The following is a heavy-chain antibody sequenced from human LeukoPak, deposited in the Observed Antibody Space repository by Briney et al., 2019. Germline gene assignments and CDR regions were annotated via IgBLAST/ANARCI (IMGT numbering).Heavy chain of an antibody. CDR1: GFTFSSYG. V-gene: IGHV3-30*18. CDR3: AKEQGGYSFDY. D-gene: IGHD3-10*01. Sequence: GRSLRLSCAASGFTFSSYGMHWVRQAPGKGLEWVAVISYDGSNKYYADSVKGRFTISRDNSKNTLYLQMNSLRAEDTAVYYCAKEQGGYSFDYWGQGTLVTVSS. CDR2: ISYDGSNK. J-gene: IGHJ4*02.